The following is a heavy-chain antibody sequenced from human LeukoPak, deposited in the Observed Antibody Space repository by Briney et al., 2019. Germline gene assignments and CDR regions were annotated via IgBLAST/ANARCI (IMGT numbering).Heavy chain of an antibody. CDR1: GYTFTSND. CDR3: ARAQSSGWYGGWFDP. J-gene: IGHJ5*02. V-gene: IGHV1-8*01. Sequence: GASVKVSCKTSGYTFTSNDINWVRQATGQGLEWMGWMNPNNGNTGYAQKFQGRVTMTRNTSISTAYMELRSLRSEDTAVYYCARAQSSGWYGGWFDPWGQGTLVTVSS. D-gene: IGHD6-19*01. CDR2: MNPNNGNT.